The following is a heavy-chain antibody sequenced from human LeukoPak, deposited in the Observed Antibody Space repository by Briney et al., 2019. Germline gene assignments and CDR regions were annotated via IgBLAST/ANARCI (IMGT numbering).Heavy chain of an antibody. D-gene: IGHD3-22*01. V-gene: IGHV5-51*01. CDR3: AGHAYDSSGYYLHLDY. CDR1: GYSFTSYW. CDR2: IYPGDSDT. Sequence: GESLKISCKGSGYSFTSYWIGWVRQMPGKGLEWMGIIYPGDSDTRYSPSFQGQVTISADKSISTAYLQWSSLKASDTAMYYCAGHAYDSSGYYLHLDYWGQGTLVTVSS. J-gene: IGHJ4*02.